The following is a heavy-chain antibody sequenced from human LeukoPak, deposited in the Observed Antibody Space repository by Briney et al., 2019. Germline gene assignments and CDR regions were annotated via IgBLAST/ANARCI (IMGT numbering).Heavy chain of an antibody. CDR3: ARIRYCSSTSCPRWFDP. V-gene: IGHV5-51*01. D-gene: IGHD2-2*01. CDR1: GYSFTSYW. CDR2: IYPGDSDT. Sequence: GESLKISCKGSGYSFTSYWIGWVRQLPGKGLEWMGIIYPGDSDTRYSPSFQGQVTISADKSISTAYLQWSSLKASDTAMYYCARIRYCSSTSCPRWFDPWGQGTLVTVSS. J-gene: IGHJ5*02.